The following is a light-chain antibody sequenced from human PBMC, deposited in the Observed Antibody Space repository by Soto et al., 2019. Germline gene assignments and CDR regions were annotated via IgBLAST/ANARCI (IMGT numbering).Light chain of an antibody. J-gene: IGKJ1*01. V-gene: IGKV1-5*01. Sequence: DIQMTQSRSTLSASVGSRFAITCRAIQSISSWLAWYQQKPGKAPKLLIYDASSLESGVPSRFSGSGSGTEFTLTISSLQPDDVATYYCQQHKTFCQGTKVDIK. CDR1: QSISSW. CDR2: DAS. CDR3: QQHKT.